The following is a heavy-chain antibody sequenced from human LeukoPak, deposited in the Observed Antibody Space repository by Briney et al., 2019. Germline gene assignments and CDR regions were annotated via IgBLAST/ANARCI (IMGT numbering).Heavy chain of an antibody. D-gene: IGHD2-15*01. J-gene: IGHJ4*02. CDR1: GYTFTGYY. Sequence: ASVKVSCKASGYTFTGYYMHWVRQAPGQGLEWMGWINPNSGGTNYAQKFQGRVTMTGDTSISTAYMELSRLRSDDTAVYYCARGYCSGGSCYSHFDYWGQGTLVTVSS. CDR3: ARGYCSGGSCYSHFDY. CDR2: INPNSGGT. V-gene: IGHV1-2*02.